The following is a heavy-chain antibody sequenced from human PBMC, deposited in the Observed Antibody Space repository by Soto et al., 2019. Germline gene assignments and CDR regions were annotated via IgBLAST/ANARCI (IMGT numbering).Heavy chain of an antibody. CDR3: AREFYSGSYYHFDY. CDR2: ISAYNGNT. Sequence: ASVKVSCKASGYTFTSYGISWVRQAPGQGLEWMGWISAYNGNTDYAQKLQGRVTMTTDTSTSTAYMELRSLRSDDTAVYYCAREFYSGSYYHFDYWGQGTLVTVSS. J-gene: IGHJ4*02. D-gene: IGHD1-26*01. CDR1: GYTFTSYG. V-gene: IGHV1-18*01.